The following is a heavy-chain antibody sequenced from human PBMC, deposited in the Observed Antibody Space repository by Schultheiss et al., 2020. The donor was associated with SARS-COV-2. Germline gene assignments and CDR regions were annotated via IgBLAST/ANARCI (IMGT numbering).Heavy chain of an antibody. J-gene: IGHJ5*02. CDR2: IYYSGST. CDR1: GGSINNGDYF. CDR3: ARDVRDFWSNWFDP. D-gene: IGHD3-3*01. Sequence: SETLSLTCTVSGGSINNGDYFWSWIRQPPGKALEWIGYIYYSGSTYYNPSLKSRVTISVDTSKNQFSLKLSSVTAADTAVYYCARDVRDFWSNWFDPWGQGTLVTVSS. V-gene: IGHV4-30-4*02.